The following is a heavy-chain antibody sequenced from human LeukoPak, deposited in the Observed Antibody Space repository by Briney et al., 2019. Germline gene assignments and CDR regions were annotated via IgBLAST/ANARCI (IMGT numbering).Heavy chain of an antibody. Sequence: PSETLSLTCTVSGGSVSSGSYYWSWIRQPPGKGLEWIGYIYYSGSSNYNPSLKSRVTISVDTSKNQFSLKLSSVTAADTAVYYCARSFSGHDAFDIWGQGTMVTVSS. V-gene: IGHV4-61*01. CDR2: IYYSGSS. J-gene: IGHJ3*02. D-gene: IGHD1-26*01. CDR1: GGSVSSGSYY. CDR3: ARSFSGHDAFDI.